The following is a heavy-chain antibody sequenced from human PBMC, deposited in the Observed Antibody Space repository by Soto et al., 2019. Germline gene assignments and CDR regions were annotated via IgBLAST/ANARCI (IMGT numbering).Heavy chain of an antibody. CDR2: IIAFLANT. J-gene: IGHJ4*02. CDR3: ARDQHLVPTIVDY. CDR1: GGTFSSYT. V-gene: IGHV1-69*08. D-gene: IGHD5-12*01. Sequence: RASVKVSCKASGGTFSSYTISWVRQAPGQGLEWMGRIIAFLANTYYIQKFQGRVTMTADTSTSTVYMELRSLRSDDTAVYYCARDQHLVPTIVDYWGLGTLVSVSS.